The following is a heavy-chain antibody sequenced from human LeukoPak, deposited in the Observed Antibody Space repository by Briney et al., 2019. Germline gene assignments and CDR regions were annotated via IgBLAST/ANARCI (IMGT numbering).Heavy chain of an antibody. CDR1: GFTFSSYA. CDR2: ISGSGGST. D-gene: IGHD1-26*01. CDR3: AESSGSGSYYWFDP. Sequence: GGSLRLSCAASGFTFSSYAMSWVRQAPGKGLEWVSGISGSGGSTYYADSVKGRFTISRDNFKNTLYLQMNSLRAEDTAVYYCAESSGSGSYYWFDPWGQGTLVTVSS. V-gene: IGHV3-23*01. J-gene: IGHJ5*02.